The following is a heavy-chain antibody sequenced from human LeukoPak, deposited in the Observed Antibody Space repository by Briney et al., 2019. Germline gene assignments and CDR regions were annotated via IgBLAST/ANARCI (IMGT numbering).Heavy chain of an antibody. Sequence: GRSLRLYCAASGFIFSSYSVHWVRQAPGKGLEWVAVVSNDGSKNYYADSVKGRFTISRDNSKNTLLLQMNSLRVEDTAVYFCARDSRGYKSDSSGIFQYWGQGTLVTVSS. CDR1: GFIFSSYS. V-gene: IGHV3-30*01. CDR3: ARDSRGYKSDSSGIFQY. CDR2: VSNDGSKN. D-gene: IGHD3-22*01. J-gene: IGHJ1*01.